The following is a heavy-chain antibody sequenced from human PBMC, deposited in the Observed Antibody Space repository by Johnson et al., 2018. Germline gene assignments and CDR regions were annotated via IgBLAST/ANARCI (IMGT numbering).Heavy chain of an antibody. CDR2: IYNGGST. CDR3: SRHRGGTYGHAFDI. Sequence: VQLQESGGGLVQPGGSLRLSCAASGFTVSSNYMSWVRQAPGKGLEWVSVIYNGGSTYYADSVKGRFTISRDKSKNTGYLQMNSLRAEDTAVYYCSRHRGGTYGHAFDIWGQGTMVTVSS. V-gene: IGHV3-66*02. CDR1: GFTVSSNY. J-gene: IGHJ3*02. D-gene: IGHD2-15*01.